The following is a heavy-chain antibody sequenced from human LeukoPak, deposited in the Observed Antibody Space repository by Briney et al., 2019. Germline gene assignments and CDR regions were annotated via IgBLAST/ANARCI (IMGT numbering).Heavy chain of an antibody. CDR2: IRSKAYGGTT. CDR1: GFTFSSYA. V-gene: IGHV3-49*04. J-gene: IGHJ4*02. Sequence: PGGSLRLSCAASGFTFSSYAMHWVRQAPGKGLEWVGFIRSKAYGGTTEYAASVKGRFTISRDDSKSVAYLQMNSLKTEDTAVYYCTRGLRQQPLFFDYWGQGTLVTVSS. CDR3: TRGLRQQPLFFDY. D-gene: IGHD6-13*01.